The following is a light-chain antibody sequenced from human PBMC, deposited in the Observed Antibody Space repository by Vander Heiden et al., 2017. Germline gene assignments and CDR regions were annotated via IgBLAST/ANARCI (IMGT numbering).Light chain of an antibody. J-gene: IGLJ3*02. CDR1: SSNIGASYD. CDR3: QSYDSSLSGWV. Sequence: QSVLTQPPQVLGAPGRRVTISCTGSSSNIGASYDVHWYQQLPRTAPKLLIYASRNRPSGVPDRFSGSKSDTSASLAISGLQAEDEADYYCQSYDSSLSGWVFGGGTKLTVL. V-gene: IGLV1-40*01. CDR2: ASR.